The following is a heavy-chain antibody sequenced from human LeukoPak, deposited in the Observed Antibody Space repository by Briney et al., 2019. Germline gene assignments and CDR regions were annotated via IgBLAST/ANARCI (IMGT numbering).Heavy chain of an antibody. CDR1: AFTFSSYD. Sequence: PGGSLRLSCAASAFTFSSYDMHWVRQAPGKGLEWVAFIRYDGSNKYYADSVKGRFTISRDNSKNTLYLQMNSLRAEDTALYYCAKDQSSLGSSSWNGYWGQGTLVTVSS. CDR2: IRYDGSNK. V-gene: IGHV3-30*02. D-gene: IGHD6-13*01. CDR3: AKDQSSLGSSSWNGY. J-gene: IGHJ4*02.